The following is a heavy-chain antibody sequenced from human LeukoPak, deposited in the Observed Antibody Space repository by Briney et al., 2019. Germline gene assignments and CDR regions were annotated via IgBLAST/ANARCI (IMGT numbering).Heavy chain of an antibody. V-gene: IGHV4-34*01. D-gene: IGHD3-10*01. CDR2: INNSGST. Sequence: SETLSLTCAVYGGSLSGYYWSWVRQPPGKGLEWVGAINNSGSTIYNPSLKSQVTMSVDTSKNQFSLKLSSVTAADTNMYYCARGNPHWFGERQRCYYYMDVWGKGTSVTVSS. CDR1: GGSLSGYY. CDR3: ARGNPHWFGERQRCYYYMDV. J-gene: IGHJ6*03.